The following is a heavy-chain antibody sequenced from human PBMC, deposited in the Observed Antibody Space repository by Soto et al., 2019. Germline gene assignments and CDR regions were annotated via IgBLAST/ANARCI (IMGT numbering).Heavy chain of an antibody. Sequence: EVQLVESGGGLVQPGGFLRLSCAASGFTFSSYWMHWVRQAPGKGLVWVSRINSDGRTTNYADSVKGRFTISRDNAKNTLFLQMNSLRAEDTAVYYCARGGRVSTLEDNWGHGTLVTVSS. D-gene: IGHD3-3*01. CDR2: INSDGRTT. CDR3: ARGGRVSTLEDN. J-gene: IGHJ4*01. CDR1: GFTFSSYW. V-gene: IGHV3-74*01.